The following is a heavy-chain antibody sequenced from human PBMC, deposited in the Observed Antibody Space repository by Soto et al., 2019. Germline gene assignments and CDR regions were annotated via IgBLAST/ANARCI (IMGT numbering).Heavy chain of an antibody. CDR2: ISPKSGGT. D-gene: IGHD3-3*01. Sequence: GGSVKVSCKASGYTFINYYMHWVRQAAGQGFEWMGRISPKSGGTNYAQKFQGRVSMTWDTSPKTAYMELSSLMSEDTAVYFCARPPGYMSEWYYFDLWGQGTQVTVSS. V-gene: IGHV1-2*02. CDR1: GYTFINYY. CDR3: ARPPGYMSEWYYFDL. J-gene: IGHJ4*02.